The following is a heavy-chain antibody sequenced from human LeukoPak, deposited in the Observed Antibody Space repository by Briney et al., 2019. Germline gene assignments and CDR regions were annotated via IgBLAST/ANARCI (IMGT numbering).Heavy chain of an antibody. CDR1: GFTFGSYG. J-gene: IGHJ4*02. Sequence: GGSLRLSCAASGFTFGSYGMHWVRQAPGKGLEWVAFIRYDGSNKYYADSVKGRFTISRDNSKNTLYLQMNSLRAEDTAVYYCARDYRAAAGTDDTNFFWGSPDYWGQGTLVTVSS. CDR2: IRYDGSNK. D-gene: IGHD6-13*01. CDR3: ARDYRAAAGTDDTNFFWGSPDY. V-gene: IGHV3-30*02.